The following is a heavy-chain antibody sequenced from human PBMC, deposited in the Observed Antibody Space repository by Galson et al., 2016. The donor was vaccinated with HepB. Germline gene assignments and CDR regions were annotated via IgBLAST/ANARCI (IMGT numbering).Heavy chain of an antibody. D-gene: IGHD3-22*01. CDR1: GFTLSNYS. J-gene: IGHJ2*01. CDR2: ISGSSDTI. CDR3: ARDRRPSSYDSSGYYFLYWYFDL. V-gene: IGHV3-48*02. Sequence: CLRLSCAASGFTLSNYSMNWVRQAPGKGLEWISYISGSSDTIYYADSVTGRFTISRDNAKNSLYLQMNRLRDEDTAVYYCARDRRPSSYDSSGYYFLYWYFDLWGRGTLVTVSS.